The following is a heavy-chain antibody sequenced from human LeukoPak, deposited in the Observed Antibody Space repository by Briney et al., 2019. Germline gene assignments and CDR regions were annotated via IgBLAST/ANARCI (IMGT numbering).Heavy chain of an antibody. CDR3: AIDSSGYFDY. J-gene: IGHJ4*02. D-gene: IGHD3-22*01. CDR1: GFTFSSYG. V-gene: IGHV3-30*03. Sequence: GGSLRLSCAASGFTFSSYGMHWVRQAPGKGLEWVAVISYDGSNKYYADSVKGRFTISRDNAKNSLYLQMNSLRAEDTAVYYCAIDSSGYFDYWGQGTLVTVSS. CDR2: ISYDGSNK.